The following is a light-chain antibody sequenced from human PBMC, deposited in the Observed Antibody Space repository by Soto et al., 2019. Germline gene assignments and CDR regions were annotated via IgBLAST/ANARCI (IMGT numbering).Light chain of an antibody. Sequence: QSVLTQPPSASGTPGQRVTMSCSGSSSNIGSNFVYWYQHLPGTAPKLLMYRNNQRPSGVPDRFSGSKSGTSASLAISVLRSEDEADYYCAAWDDSLNVVFGGGTKLTVL. J-gene: IGLJ2*01. CDR1: SSNIGSNF. CDR2: RNN. CDR3: AAWDDSLNVV. V-gene: IGLV1-47*01.